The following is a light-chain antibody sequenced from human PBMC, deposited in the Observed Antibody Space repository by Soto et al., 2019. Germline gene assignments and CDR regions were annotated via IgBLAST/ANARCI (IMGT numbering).Light chain of an antibody. CDR2: EVS. J-gene: IGLJ1*01. CDR3: SSYTSSTNYV. Sequence: SVLTQPASVSGSPGQSFTISCTGTIIDIAPYNYVSWYQQHPGKAPKLIIYEVSYRPSGISNRFSGYKSGNTASLTISGLQAEDEADYYCSSYTSSTNYVFGTGTTVTV. V-gene: IGLV2-14*01. CDR1: IIDIAPYNY.